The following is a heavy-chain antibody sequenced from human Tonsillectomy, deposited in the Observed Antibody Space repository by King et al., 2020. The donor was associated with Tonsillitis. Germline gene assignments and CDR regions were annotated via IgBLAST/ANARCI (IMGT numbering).Heavy chain of an antibody. CDR1: GFTFSSYW. J-gene: IGHJ4*02. CDR2: IKQDGSEK. Sequence: VQLVESGGGLVQPGGSLRLSCAASGFTFSSYWMSWVRQAPGKGLEWVANIKQDGSEKYYVDSVKGRFTISRDNAKNSLYLQMNSLRAEDTAVYYCARDSMNFLSGYPIGYWGQGTLVTVSS. CDR3: ARDSMNFLSGYPIGY. V-gene: IGHV3-7*01. D-gene: IGHD3-3*01.